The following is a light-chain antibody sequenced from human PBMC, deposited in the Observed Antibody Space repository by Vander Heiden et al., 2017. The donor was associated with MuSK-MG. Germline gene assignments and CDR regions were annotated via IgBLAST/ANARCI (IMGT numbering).Light chain of an antibody. CDR1: ENIYGL. V-gene: IGKV1-5*03. CDR3: NQDNVHYT. CDR2: QVS. Sequence: DIQMTQSPSTLSASVGDRVTITCRASENIYGLLAWYQQKPGKAPKLLIYQVSNLQSGVPSRFSGSGSGTDFTLTISSLQPDDFATYYCNQDNVHYTFGQGTKVEIK. J-gene: IGKJ1*01.